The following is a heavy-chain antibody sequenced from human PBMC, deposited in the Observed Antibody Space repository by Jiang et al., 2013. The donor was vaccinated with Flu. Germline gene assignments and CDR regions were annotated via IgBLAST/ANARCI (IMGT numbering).Heavy chain of an antibody. J-gene: IGHJ3*01. V-gene: IGHV4-59*01. Sequence: GSGLVKPSETLSLTCTVSGGSMSSYYWSWIRQPPGKGLEWIGYIYYTGRTNYNPSLKSRVTMSIDTSKSQFSLTLSSVTAADTAVYYCARDSTRTTVPMTAFDVWGQGTMVTVSS. CDR3: ARDSTRTTVPMTAFDV. D-gene: IGHD4-17*01. CDR2: IYYTGRT. CDR1: GGSMSSYY.